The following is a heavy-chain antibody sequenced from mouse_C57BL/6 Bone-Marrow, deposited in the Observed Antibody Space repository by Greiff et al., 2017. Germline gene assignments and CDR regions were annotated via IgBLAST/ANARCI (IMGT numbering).Heavy chain of an antibody. CDR2: INPYNGGT. D-gene: IGHD1-1*01. V-gene: IGHV1-19*01. CDR3: ARSDYGSSYREYFDY. CDR1: GYTFTDYY. Sequence: VQLQQSGPVLVKPGASVKMSCKASGYTFTDYYMNWVKQSHGKSLEWIGVINPYNGGTSYNQKFKGKATLTVDKSSSTAYMELNSLTSEDSAVYYCARSDYGSSYREYFDYWGQGTTLTVSS. J-gene: IGHJ2*01.